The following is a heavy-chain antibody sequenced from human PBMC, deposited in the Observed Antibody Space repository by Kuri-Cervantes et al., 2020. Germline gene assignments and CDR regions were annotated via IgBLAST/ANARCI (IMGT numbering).Heavy chain of an antibody. J-gene: IGHJ4*02. D-gene: IGHD2-2*01. CDR2: ISYDGSNK. Sequence: SCASSGFTFSRYAMHWVRQAPGKGLEWVAVISYDGSNKYYADSVKGRFTISRDNSKNTLSLQMNSLRAEDTVVYYCARDHCSSTSCTYGSGSTFDHWGQGTLVTVSS. CDR1: GFTFSRYA. V-gene: IGHV3-30-3*01. CDR3: ARDHCSSTSCTYGSGSTFDH.